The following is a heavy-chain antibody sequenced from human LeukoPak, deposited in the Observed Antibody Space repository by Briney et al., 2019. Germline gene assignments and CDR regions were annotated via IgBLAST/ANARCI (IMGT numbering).Heavy chain of an antibody. CDR1: GQTFTGNY. Sequence: ASVKVSCKASGQTFTGNYIHWVRQAPGQGLGWMGWINPNSGGTKYAQKFQGRVTMTRDTSISTAYMELSRLRSDDTAVYYCARDNDSRDPPHFDYWGQGTLVTVSS. CDR2: INPNSGGT. J-gene: IGHJ4*02. D-gene: IGHD3-16*01. CDR3: ARDNDSRDPPHFDY. V-gene: IGHV1-2*02.